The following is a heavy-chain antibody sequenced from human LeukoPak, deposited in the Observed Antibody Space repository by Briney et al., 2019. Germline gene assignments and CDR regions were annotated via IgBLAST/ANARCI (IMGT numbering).Heavy chain of an antibody. CDR2: MNPNSGNT. Sequence: ASVKVSCKASGYTFTSYDINWVRQATGQGLEWMGWMNPNSGNTGYAQKFQGRVTMTRNTSISTAYMELSSLRSEDTAVYYCARDPAVVVPAATPYYYGMDVWGQGTTVTVSS. CDR1: GYTFTSYD. V-gene: IGHV1-8*01. D-gene: IGHD2-2*01. J-gene: IGHJ6*02. CDR3: ARDPAVVVPAATPYYYGMDV.